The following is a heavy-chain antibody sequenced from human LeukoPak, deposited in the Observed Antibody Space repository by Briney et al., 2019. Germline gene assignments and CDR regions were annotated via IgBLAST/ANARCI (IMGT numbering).Heavy chain of an antibody. J-gene: IGHJ4*02. CDR3: AREGLGYGDFDY. CDR2: ISNRDKDT. CDR1: GFSFSSFK. V-gene: IGHV3-48*03. Sequence: PGGSLRLSCAASGFSFSSFKMTWVRQAPGKGLEWVSYISNRDKDTNYADSVKGRFTISRGNAKNSLYLQMNSLRAEDTAVYYCAREGLGYGDFDYWGQGTLVTVSS. D-gene: IGHD5-18*01.